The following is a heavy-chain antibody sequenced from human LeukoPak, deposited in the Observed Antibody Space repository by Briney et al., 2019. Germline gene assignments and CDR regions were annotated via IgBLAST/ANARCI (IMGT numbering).Heavy chain of an antibody. Sequence: ASVKVSCKASGYTFTSYGISWVRQPPGQGREWMGWISAYNGNTNYAQKLQGRVTMTTDTSTSTAYMELRSLRSDDTAVYYCARVVVAASSCYMDVWGKGTTVTVSS. V-gene: IGHV1-18*01. J-gene: IGHJ6*03. D-gene: IGHD2-15*01. CDR1: GYTFTSYG. CDR3: ARVVVAASSCYMDV. CDR2: ISAYNGNT.